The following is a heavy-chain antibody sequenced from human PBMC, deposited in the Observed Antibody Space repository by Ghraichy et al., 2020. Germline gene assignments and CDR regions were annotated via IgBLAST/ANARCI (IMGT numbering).Heavy chain of an antibody. Sequence: SQTLSLTCAVYGGSFSGYYWSWIRQPPGKGLEWIGEINHSGSTNYNPSLKSRVTISVDTSKNQFSLKLSSVTAADTAVYYCARLCEDRGVICNWGQGTLVTVSS. J-gene: IGHJ4*02. CDR3: ARLCEDRGVICN. D-gene: IGHD3-10*01. V-gene: IGHV4-34*01. CDR2: INHSGST. CDR1: GGSFSGYY.